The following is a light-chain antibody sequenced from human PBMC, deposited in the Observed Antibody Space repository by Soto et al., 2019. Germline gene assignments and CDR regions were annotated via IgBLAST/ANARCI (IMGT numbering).Light chain of an antibody. V-gene: IGLV2-11*01. CDR1: SSDVCGYNY. CDR3: CSYAGSYTYV. J-gene: IGLJ1*01. Sequence: QSALTQPRSVSGSPGQSVTISCTGTSSDVCGYNYVSWYQQHPGKAPKLMIYDVSKRPSGVPDRFSCSKSGNTASLTISGLQAEDEADYYCCSYAGSYTYVFGTGTKVTVL. CDR2: DVS.